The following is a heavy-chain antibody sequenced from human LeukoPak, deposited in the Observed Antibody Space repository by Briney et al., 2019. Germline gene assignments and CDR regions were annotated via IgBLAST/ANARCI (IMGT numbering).Heavy chain of an antibody. J-gene: IGHJ4*02. CDR3: ARGGNSSGWLGDY. CDR1: GGSFSGYY. Sequence: SETLSLTCAVYGGSFSGYYWGWIRQPPGKGREWIGEINHSGSTNYNPSLKSRVTISVDTSKNQFSLKLSSVTAADTAVYYCARGGNSSGWLGDYWGQGTLVTVSS. V-gene: IGHV4-34*01. D-gene: IGHD6-19*01. CDR2: INHSGST.